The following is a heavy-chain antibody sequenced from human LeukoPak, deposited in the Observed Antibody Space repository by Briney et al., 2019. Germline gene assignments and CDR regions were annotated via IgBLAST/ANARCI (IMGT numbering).Heavy chain of an antibody. CDR1: GGSISSYY. CDR3: ARVTGYMTEDYFDY. Sequence: PSETLSLTCTVSGGSISSYYWSWIRQPPGRGLEWIGYIYYSGSTNYNPSLKSRVTISVDTSKNQFSLRLSSVTAADTAVYYCARVTGYMTEDYFDYWGQGTLITVSS. J-gene: IGHJ4*02. CDR2: IYYSGST. D-gene: IGHD6-13*01. V-gene: IGHV4-59*01.